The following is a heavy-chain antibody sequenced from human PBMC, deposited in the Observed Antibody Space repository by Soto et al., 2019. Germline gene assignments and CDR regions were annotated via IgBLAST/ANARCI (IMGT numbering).Heavy chain of an antibody. Sequence: SETLSLTCTVSGGSISSGGYYWSWIRQHPGKGLEWIGYIYYSGSTYYNPSLKSRVTISVDTSKNQFSLKLSSVTAADTAVYYCARDQGPIYGMDVWGQGPTVTVSS. V-gene: IGHV4-31*03. CDR1: GGSISSGGYY. CDR2: IYYSGST. J-gene: IGHJ6*02. CDR3: ARDQGPIYGMDV. D-gene: IGHD3-3*01.